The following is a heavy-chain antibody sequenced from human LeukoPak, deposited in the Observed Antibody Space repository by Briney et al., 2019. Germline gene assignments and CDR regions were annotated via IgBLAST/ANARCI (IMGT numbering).Heavy chain of an antibody. Sequence: SETLSLTCTVSGGTISSSSYYWGWIRPPPGKGLEWIGSIYYSGSTYYNPSLKSRVTISVDTSKNQFSLKLSSVTAADTAVYYCARLSSFVTSLDYWGQGTLVTVSS. V-gene: IGHV4-39*01. D-gene: IGHD1-26*01. J-gene: IGHJ4*02. CDR2: IYYSGST. CDR1: GGTISSSSYY. CDR3: ARLSSFVTSLDY.